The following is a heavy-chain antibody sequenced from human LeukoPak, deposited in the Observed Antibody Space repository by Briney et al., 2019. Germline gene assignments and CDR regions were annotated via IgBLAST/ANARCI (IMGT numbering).Heavy chain of an antibody. CDR3: AREYSYDYVWGSYRTLDY. V-gene: IGHV1-18*01. CDR2: ISAYNGNT. D-gene: IGHD3-16*02. Sequence: ASVKVSCKTSGYTFTNYGISWVRQAPGQGLEWMGWISAYNGNTNYAQKLQGRVTMTTDTSTSTAYMELRSLRSDDTAVYYCAREYSYDYVWGSYRTLDYWGQGTLVTVSS. CDR1: GYTFTNYG. J-gene: IGHJ4*02.